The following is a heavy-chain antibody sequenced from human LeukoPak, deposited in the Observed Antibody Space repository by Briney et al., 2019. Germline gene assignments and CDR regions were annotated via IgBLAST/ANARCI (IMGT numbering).Heavy chain of an antibody. D-gene: IGHD5-12*01. V-gene: IGHV3-7*01. CDR3: ARFGYSGWNLEY. CDR1: GFTFDDYG. CDR2: INQGGSVK. J-gene: IGHJ4*02. Sequence: GGSLRLSCAASGFTFDDYGMSWVRQAPGNGLEWVANINQGGSVKYYVDSVKGRFTISRDAAKSSLYVQMNSLRDEDTAVYYCARFGYSGWNLEYWGQGTLVTVSS.